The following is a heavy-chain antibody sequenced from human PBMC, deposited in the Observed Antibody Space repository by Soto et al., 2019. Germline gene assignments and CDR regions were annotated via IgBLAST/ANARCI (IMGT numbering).Heavy chain of an antibody. CDR1: GGSISSGDYY. CDR2: IYYSGST. J-gene: IGHJ4*02. CDR3: ARNPPFYDSSGYYLQATYFDY. Sequence: PSETLSLTCTVSGGSISSGDYYWSWIRQPPGKGLEWIGYIYYSGSTYYNPSLKSRVTISVDTSKNQFSLKLSSVTAADTAVYYCARNPPFYDSSGYYLQATYFDYWGQGTLVTVSS. D-gene: IGHD3-22*01. V-gene: IGHV4-30-4*01.